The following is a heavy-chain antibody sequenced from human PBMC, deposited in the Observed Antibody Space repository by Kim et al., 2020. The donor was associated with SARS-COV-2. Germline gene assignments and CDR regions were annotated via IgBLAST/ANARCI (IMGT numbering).Heavy chain of an antibody. Sequence: SETLSLTCAVSGGSISSSNWWSWVRQPPGKGLEWIGEIYHSGSTNYNPSLKSRVTISVDKSKNQFSLKLSSVTAADTAVYYCARVPTLTYDSSWTDYWGQGTLVTVSS. CDR2: IYHSGST. CDR1: GGSISSSNW. J-gene: IGHJ4*02. CDR3: ARVPTLTYDSSWTDY. V-gene: IGHV4-4*02. D-gene: IGHD6-13*01.